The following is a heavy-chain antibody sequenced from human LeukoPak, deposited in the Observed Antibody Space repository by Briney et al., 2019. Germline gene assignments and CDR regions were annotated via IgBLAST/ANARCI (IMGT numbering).Heavy chain of an antibody. V-gene: IGHV4-59*01. D-gene: IGHD3-3*01. CDR2: IYYSGST. Sequence: SETLSLTCTVSGGSISSYYWSWIRQPPGKGLEWIGYIYYSGSTNYNPSLKSRVTISVDTSKNQFSLKLSSVTAADTAVYYSARETSESAYGYWGQGTLVTVSS. CDR3: ARETSESAYGY. CDR1: GGSISSYY. J-gene: IGHJ4*02.